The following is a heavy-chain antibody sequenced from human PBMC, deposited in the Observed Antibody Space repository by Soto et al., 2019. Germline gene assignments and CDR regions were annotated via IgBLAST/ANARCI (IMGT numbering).Heavy chain of an antibody. J-gene: IGHJ6*02. D-gene: IGHD4-17*01. CDR1: GGTFSSYA. CDR3: ARDVTTVVTPYYYGMDV. Sequence: QVQLVKSGAEVKKPGSSVKVSCKASGGTFSSYAISWVRQAPGQGLEWMGGIIPIFGTANYAQKFQGRVTITADKSTSTAYMEASSLRSEDTAVYYCARDVTTVVTPYYYGMDVWGQGTTVTVSS. CDR2: IIPIFGTA. V-gene: IGHV1-69*06.